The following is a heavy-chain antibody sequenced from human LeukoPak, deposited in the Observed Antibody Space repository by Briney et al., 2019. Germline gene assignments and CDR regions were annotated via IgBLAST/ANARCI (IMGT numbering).Heavy chain of an antibody. D-gene: IGHD4-17*01. CDR1: GYTFTSYG. Sequence: GASVKVSCKASGYTFTSYGISWVRQAPGQGLEWMGWINAYNGNTNYAQKLQGRVTMTTDTSTSTAYMELRSLRSDDTAVYYCARGTLGHYGDPGHFQHWGQGTLVTASS. V-gene: IGHV1-18*01. CDR3: ARGTLGHYGDPGHFQH. CDR2: INAYNGNT. J-gene: IGHJ1*01.